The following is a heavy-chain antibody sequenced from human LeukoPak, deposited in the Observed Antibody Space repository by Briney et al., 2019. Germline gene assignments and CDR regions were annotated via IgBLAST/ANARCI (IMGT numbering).Heavy chain of an antibody. J-gene: IGHJ4*02. V-gene: IGHV3-30-3*01. CDR1: GFTLRTYA. D-gene: IGHD1-14*01. CDR3: VRDAGGY. CDR2: ISSDGSKK. Sequence: GRSLRLPCVASGFTLRTYAMHWVRQAPGKGLEWVAVISSDGSKKFYSDSVKGQFTISRDNSKNTLYLQMSSLRTEDTGVYFCVRDAGGYWGQGTLVTVSS.